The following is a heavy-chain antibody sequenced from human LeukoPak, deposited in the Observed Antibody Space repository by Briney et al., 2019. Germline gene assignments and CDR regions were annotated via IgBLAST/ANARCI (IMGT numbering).Heavy chain of an antibody. CDR2: IYTGGST. V-gene: IGHV3-53*01. J-gene: IGHJ6*03. CDR3: ARVRPHPIIDV. D-gene: IGHD6-6*01. Sequence: GGSLRLSCAASGFTVSSNYMSWLRQAGGKGLEGVSVIYTGGSTYYADSVKGRFTISRENSKNTLYLQMNSLRAEDTAVYYCARVRPHPIIDVWGKGTTVTVSS. CDR1: GFTVSSNY.